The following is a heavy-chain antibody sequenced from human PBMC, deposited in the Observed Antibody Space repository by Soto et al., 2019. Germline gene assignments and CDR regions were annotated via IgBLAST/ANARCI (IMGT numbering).Heavy chain of an antibody. J-gene: IGHJ5*02. Sequence: SVKVSCKASGFTFTSSAVQWVRQARGQRLEWIGWIVVGSGNTNYAQKFQERVTITRDMSTSTAYMELSSLRSEDTAVYYCAAGPPDYYDSSGYCGNWFDPWGQGTLVTVSS. CDR2: IVVGSGNT. D-gene: IGHD3-22*01. CDR3: AAGPPDYYDSSGYCGNWFDP. CDR1: GFTFTSSA. V-gene: IGHV1-58*01.